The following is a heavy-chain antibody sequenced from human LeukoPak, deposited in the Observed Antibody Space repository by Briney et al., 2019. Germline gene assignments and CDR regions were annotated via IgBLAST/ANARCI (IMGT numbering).Heavy chain of an antibody. J-gene: IGHJ4*02. CDR3: ARGVLHDSSGYPFDY. CDR1: GGSIRYYF. V-gene: IGHV4-4*09. CDR2: IYTSGRT. D-gene: IGHD3-22*01. Sequence: SETLSLTCTVSGGSIRYYFWSWIRQPPGKGLEWIGCIYTSGRTNYNPSLKSRVTISVDTSKNQFPLNLSSVTAADTAVYYCARGVLHDSSGYPFDYWGRGTLVTVSS.